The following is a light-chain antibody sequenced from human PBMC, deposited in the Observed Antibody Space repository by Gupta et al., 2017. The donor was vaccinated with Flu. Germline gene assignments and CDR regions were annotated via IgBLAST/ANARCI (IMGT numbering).Light chain of an antibody. CDR1: QLGEKH. V-gene: IGLV3-1*01. J-gene: IGLJ1*01. CDR3: QAWDSSTAV. Sequence: YDLTQSPPIAVVPRQTASITCSGHQLGEKHGCWYQQKPGQSPLLVIYEDNKRPSGIPERFSGSNSGNTATLTISGTQAMDEADYFCQAWDSSTAVFGPGTKVTVL. CDR2: EDN.